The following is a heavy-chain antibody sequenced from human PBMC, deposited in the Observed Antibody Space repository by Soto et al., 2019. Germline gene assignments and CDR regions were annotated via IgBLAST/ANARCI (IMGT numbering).Heavy chain of an antibody. CDR1: GFTFSSYA. V-gene: IGHV3-30-3*01. D-gene: IGHD1-26*01. J-gene: IGHJ4*02. CDR2: ISYDGSNK. Sequence: GGSLRLSCAASGFTFSSYAMHWVRQAPGKGLEWVAVISYDGSNKYYADSVKGRFTISRDNAKNSLYLQMNSLRAEDTAVYYCARSGNYRLDYWGPGTLVTVSS. CDR3: ARSGNYRLDY.